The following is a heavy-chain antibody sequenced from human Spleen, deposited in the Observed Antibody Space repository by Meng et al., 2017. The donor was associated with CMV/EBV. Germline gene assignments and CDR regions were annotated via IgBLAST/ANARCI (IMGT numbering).Heavy chain of an antibody. CDR1: GFTFSSYE. D-gene: IGHD3-10*01. CDR3: ARHKGGESYYYGMDV. Sequence: LSLTCAASGFTFSSYEMNWVRQAPGKGLEWVSYITSSGSTVYYADSVKGRFTISRDNAKNSLYLQMNSLRAEDTAVYYCARHKGGESYYYGMDVWGQGTTVTVSS. CDR2: ITSSGSTV. V-gene: IGHV3-48*03. J-gene: IGHJ6*02.